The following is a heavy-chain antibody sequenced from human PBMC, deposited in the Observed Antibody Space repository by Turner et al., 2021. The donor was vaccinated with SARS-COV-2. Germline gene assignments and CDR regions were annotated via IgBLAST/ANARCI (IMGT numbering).Heavy chain of an antibody. D-gene: IGHD6-13*01. J-gene: IGHJ6*02. V-gene: IGHV3-21*01. CDR1: GFTLSSYS. CDR2: ISSSSSYI. Sequence: EVQLVESGGGLVKPGGSLRLSWAASGFTLSSYSMNWVRQAPVKGLECVSSISSSSSYIYYADSVKGRFTIPRDNAKNSLYLQMNSLRAEDTAVYYCASIAAADPKYYHYYGMDVWGQGTTVTVSS. CDR3: ASIAAADPKYYHYYGMDV.